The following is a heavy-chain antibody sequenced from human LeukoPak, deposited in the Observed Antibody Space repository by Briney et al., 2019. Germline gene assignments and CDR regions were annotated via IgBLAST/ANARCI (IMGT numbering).Heavy chain of an antibody. V-gene: IGHV1-2*02. Sequence: GASVKVSCKASGYTFTDYYMHWMRQAPGQGPEWMGCMNPNSGGTNYAQKFQGRVTMTRDTSITTAYMELSSLRSDDTAVYYCAPRRVAADKGFDYWGQGTLVTVSS. CDR2: MNPNSGGT. CDR1: GYTFTDYY. CDR3: APRRVAADKGFDY. D-gene: IGHD6-19*01. J-gene: IGHJ4*02.